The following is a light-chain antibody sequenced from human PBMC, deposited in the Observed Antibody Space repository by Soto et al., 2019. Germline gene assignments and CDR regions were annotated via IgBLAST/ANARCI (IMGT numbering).Light chain of an antibody. Sequence: QSVLTQPASVSGSPGQSITISCTGSSGDIGAYNFVSWYQQHPDKVHKVIIYDVNNRPSGVSNRFSGSKSGNTASLTISGLQAEDEADYYCSTYTTSSPWVFGTGTKVTVL. V-gene: IGLV2-14*01. J-gene: IGLJ1*01. CDR2: DVN. CDR3: STYTTSSPWV. CDR1: SGDIGAYNF.